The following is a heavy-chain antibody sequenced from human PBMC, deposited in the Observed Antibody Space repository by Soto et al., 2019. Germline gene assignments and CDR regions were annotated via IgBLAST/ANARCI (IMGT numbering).Heavy chain of an antibody. CDR3: ARMYSSGSGWFHP. V-gene: IGHV4-34*01. Sequence: SETLSLTCAVYGGSFSGYYWSWIRHHPGKGLEWIGSFYSSGSIIYNPSLRSRVSISGDTSSNQFSMSLTSVTAADTARYYCARMYSSGSGWFHPWGQATLVTVSS. D-gene: IGHD6-19*01. J-gene: IGHJ5*02. CDR2: FYSSGSI. CDR1: GGSFSGYY.